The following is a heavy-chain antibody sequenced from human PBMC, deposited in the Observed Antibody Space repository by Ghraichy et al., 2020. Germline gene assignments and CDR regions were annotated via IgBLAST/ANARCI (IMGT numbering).Heavy chain of an antibody. CDR3: ARDRLGHDYRWGSHRPDRGY. V-gene: IGHV3-21*01. CDR1: EFTFSSYA. CDR2: ISSSSRSI. J-gene: IGHJ4*02. D-gene: IGHD3-16*02. Sequence: GGSLRLSCAASEFTFSSYAMTWVRQAPGKGLEWVSSISSSSRSIYYADSVKGRFTISRDNAKSSLYLQMNSLRADDTAVYYCARDRLGHDYRWGSHRPDRGYWGGGTLVTVSS.